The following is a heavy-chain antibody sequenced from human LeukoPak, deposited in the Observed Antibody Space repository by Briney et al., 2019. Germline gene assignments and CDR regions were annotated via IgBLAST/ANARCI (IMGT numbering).Heavy chain of an antibody. J-gene: IGHJ5*02. CDR1: GGSISSGGYY. Sequence: SQTLSLTCAVSGGSISSGGYYWSWIRQPPGKGLEWIGEINHSGSTNYNPSLKSRVTISVDTSKNQFSLKLSSVTAADTAVYYCARRRHGFDPWGQGTLVTVSS. CDR3: ARRRHGFDP. V-gene: IGHV4-30-2*01. CDR2: INHSGST.